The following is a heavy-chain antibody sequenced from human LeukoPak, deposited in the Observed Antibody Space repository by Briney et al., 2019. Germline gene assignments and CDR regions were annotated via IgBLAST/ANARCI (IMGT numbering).Heavy chain of an antibody. J-gene: IGHJ4*02. CDR2: INPNSGGT. D-gene: IGHD6-13*01. V-gene: IGHV1-2*02. CDR3: AATYSSSWYEDRRGVFDY. Sequence: ASVKVSCKASGYTFTGYYMHWVRQAPGQGLEWMGWINPNSGGTNYAQKFQGRVTMARDVSTSTVYMELSSLRSDDTAAYYCAATYSSSWYEDRRGVFDYWGQGTLVTVSS. CDR1: GYTFTGYY.